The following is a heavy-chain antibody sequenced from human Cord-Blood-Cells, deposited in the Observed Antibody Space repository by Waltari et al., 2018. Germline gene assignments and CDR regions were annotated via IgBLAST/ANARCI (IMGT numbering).Heavy chain of an antibody. CDR2: ISYDGSNK. CDR1: GFTFSSYA. Sequence: QVQLVESGGGVVQPGRSLRLSCAASGFTFSSYAMHWVRQAPGKGLEWVAVISYDGSNKYYAESVKGRFTISRDNSKNTLYLQMNSLRAEDTAVYYCAREVTIFGVVDYWGQGTLVTVSS. CDR3: AREVTIFGVVDY. V-gene: IGHV3-30*04. D-gene: IGHD3-3*01. J-gene: IGHJ4*02.